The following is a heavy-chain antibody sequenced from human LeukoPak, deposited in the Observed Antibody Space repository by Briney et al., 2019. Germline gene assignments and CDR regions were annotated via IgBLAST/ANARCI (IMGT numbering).Heavy chain of an antibody. Sequence: GASVKVSCKASGGTFSSYAISWVRQAPGQGLEWMGWINPNSGGTNYAQKFQGRVTMTRDTSISTAYMELSRLRSDDTAVYYCATLEMATPPGYYYGMDVWGQGTTVTVSS. J-gene: IGHJ6*02. CDR1: GGTFSSYA. D-gene: IGHD5-24*01. CDR3: ATLEMATPPGYYYGMDV. CDR2: INPNSGGT. V-gene: IGHV1-2*02.